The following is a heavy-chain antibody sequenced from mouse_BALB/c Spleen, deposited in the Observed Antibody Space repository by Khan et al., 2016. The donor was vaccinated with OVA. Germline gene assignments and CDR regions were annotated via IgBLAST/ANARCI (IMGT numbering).Heavy chain of an antibody. J-gene: IGHJ4*01. Sequence: EVELVESGGGLVQPGGSRKLSCAASGFTFSDYGMAWVRQAPGKGPEWVAFISNLAYSIYYADTVTGRFTISRENAKNTLYLEMSTLRYEDTAMYYCASSWAMDYWGQGTSVTVSS. V-gene: IGHV5-15*02. CDR2: ISNLAYSI. CDR1: GFTFSDYG. CDR3: ASSWAMDY.